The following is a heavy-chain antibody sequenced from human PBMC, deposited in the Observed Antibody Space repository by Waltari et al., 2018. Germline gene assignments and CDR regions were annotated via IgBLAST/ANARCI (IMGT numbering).Heavy chain of an antibody. CDR1: GGSFSGYY. D-gene: IGHD6-6*01. V-gene: IGHV4-34*01. J-gene: IGHJ6*02. CDR3: ARARYSSSLYYYYYYGMDV. Sequence: QVQLQQWGAGLLKPSETLSLTCAVYGGSFSGYYWSWIRQPPGKRLEWIGEINHSGSTNYNPSLKSRVTISVDTSKNQFSLKLSSVTAADTAVYYCARARYSSSLYYYYYYGMDVWGQGTTVTVSS. CDR2: INHSGST.